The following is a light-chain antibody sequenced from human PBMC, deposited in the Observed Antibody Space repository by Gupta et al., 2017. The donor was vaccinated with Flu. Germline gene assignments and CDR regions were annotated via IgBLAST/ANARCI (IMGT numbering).Light chain of an antibody. CDR2: AAS. CDR3: QQTYGIPVT. CDR1: QSISSY. V-gene: IGKV1-39*01. J-gene: IGKJ4*01. Sequence: DIQITQSPSSLSASVGDRITITCRASQSISSYLNWYQQKPGKAPKLLIFAASSLQSGVPSRFSGRGSGTDFSLTISSLQPEDFATYYCQQTYGIPVTFGEGTKV.